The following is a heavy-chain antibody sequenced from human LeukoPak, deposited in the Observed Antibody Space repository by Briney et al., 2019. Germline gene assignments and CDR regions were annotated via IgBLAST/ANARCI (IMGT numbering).Heavy chain of an antibody. D-gene: IGHD2-2*01. J-gene: IGHJ4*02. CDR3: ARERGGYCSSTNCRGSFDY. V-gene: IGHV3-7*01. Sequence: PGGSLRLSCAASGFTFSSYWMSWVRQAPGKGLEWVANINQDESEKYYVGSVKGRFTISRDNAKNSLYLQMNSLRAEDTAVYYCARERGGYCSSTNCRGSFDYWGQGTLVTVS. CDR2: INQDESEK. CDR1: GFTFSSYW.